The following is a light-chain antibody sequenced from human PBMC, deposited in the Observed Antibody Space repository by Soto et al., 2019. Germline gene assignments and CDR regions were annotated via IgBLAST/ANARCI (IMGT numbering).Light chain of an antibody. V-gene: IGKV3-20*01. Sequence: EIVLTQSPGTLSLSPGERATLSCRASQSVTSSYFAWYQQKPGQAPRLLIYAASSRATGIPDRFSGSGSGTDFTLTINRLEPEDFAVYFCQLYGSSPMYTFGQGTKLDIK. J-gene: IGKJ2*01. CDR3: QLYGSSPMYT. CDR1: QSVTSSY. CDR2: AAS.